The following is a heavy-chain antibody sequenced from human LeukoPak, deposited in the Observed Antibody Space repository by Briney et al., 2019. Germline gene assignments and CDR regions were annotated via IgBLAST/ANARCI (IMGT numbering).Heavy chain of an antibody. CDR2: ISGSGGST. V-gene: IGHV3-23*01. CDR1: GFTFSSYA. D-gene: IGHD3-22*01. J-gene: IGHJ4*02. CDR3: AKATGYYDRWGGY. Sequence: GGSLRLSCAAFGFTFSSYAMSWVRQAPGKGLEWVSAISGSGGSTYYADSVKGRFTISRDNSKNTLYLQMNSLRAEDTAVYYCAKATGYYDRWGGYWGQGTLVTASS.